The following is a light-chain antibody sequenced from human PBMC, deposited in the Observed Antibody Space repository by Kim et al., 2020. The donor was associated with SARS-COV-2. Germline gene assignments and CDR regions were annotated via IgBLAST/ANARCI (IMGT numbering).Light chain of an antibody. J-gene: IGKJ1*01. V-gene: IGKV3-11*01. CDR2: DAS. Sequence: SPEEDAALSSRASQGDGSRLAWYQQKAGQAPRLVIYDASKRATGIPARFSGRGSGTDFTLTISSLEPEDFAVYFCQQRRFWPVTFGQGTKVDIK. CDR1: QGDGSR. CDR3: QQRRFWPVT.